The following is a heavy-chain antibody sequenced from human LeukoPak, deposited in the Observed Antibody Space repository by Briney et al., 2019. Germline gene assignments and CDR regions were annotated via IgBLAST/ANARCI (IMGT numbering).Heavy chain of an antibody. CDR3: ARRRSSGWSV. Sequence: PSETLSLTCAVYGGSFSGYYWSWIRQPPGKGLEWIGEINHSGSTNYNPSLKSRVTISVDTSKNQFSLKLSSVTAADTAVYYCARRRSSGWSVWGQGTLDTVSS. V-gene: IGHV4-34*01. J-gene: IGHJ4*02. CDR1: GGSFSGYY. CDR2: INHSGST. D-gene: IGHD6-19*01.